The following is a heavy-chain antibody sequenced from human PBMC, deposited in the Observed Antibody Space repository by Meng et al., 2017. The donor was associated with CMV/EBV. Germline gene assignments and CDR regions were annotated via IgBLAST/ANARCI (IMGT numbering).Heavy chain of an antibody. CDR1: GYTFTGYY. V-gene: IGHV1-2*02. Sequence: ASVKVSFKASGYTFTGYYMHWVRQAPGQGLEWMGWINPNSGGTNYAQKFQGRVTMTRDTSISTAYMELRRLRSDDTAVYYCAREAEGKQYQLPTGYWGQGTLVTVSS. CDR2: INPNSGGT. CDR3: AREAEGKQYQLPTGY. J-gene: IGHJ4*02. D-gene: IGHD2-2*01.